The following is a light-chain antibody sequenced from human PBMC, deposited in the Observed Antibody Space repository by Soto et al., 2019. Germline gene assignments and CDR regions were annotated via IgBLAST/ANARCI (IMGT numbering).Light chain of an antibody. CDR3: QTWASGIRV. CDR2: INSDGSH. J-gene: IGLJ3*02. Sequence: QPVLTQSPSASASLGASVKLTCTLTTGHSTYAIAWHQQQPEKGPRYLMKINSDGSHIKGDGIPDRFSGSSSGAERYLTISSLQSEDEAYYYCQTWASGIRVFGGGTKVTVL. CDR1: TGHSTYA. V-gene: IGLV4-69*01.